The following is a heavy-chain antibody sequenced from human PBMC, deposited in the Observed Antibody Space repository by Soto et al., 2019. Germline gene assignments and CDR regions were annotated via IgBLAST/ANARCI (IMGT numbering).Heavy chain of an antibody. J-gene: IGHJ6*02. CDR2: IIPIFGSA. D-gene: IGHD1-1*01. Sequence: AVKVSCKVCGGNFNTYPISWVRQAPGQGLDWMGGIIPIFGSANYAQKFQGRVTISADKSTSTAFMELFSLRYEDTAIYYCVRAWGGLVQPAGRDYKDMDVWGQGTTVTVSS. V-gene: IGHV1-69*06. CDR1: GGNFNTYP. CDR3: VRAWGGLVQPAGRDYKDMDV.